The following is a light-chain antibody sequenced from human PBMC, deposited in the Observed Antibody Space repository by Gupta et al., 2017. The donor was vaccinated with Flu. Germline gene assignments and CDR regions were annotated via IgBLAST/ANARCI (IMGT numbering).Light chain of an antibody. Sequence: DIQMTQSPATLYASVGDRVTITCRASQSIRSWLAWYQQKPGKAPKLLIYKASTLESGIPSRFSGSGSGTDFTLTISSLQPADFATYYCLQYDNFSWTFGQGTKVEV. V-gene: IGKV1-5*03. J-gene: IGKJ1*01. CDR1: QSIRSW. CDR2: KAS. CDR3: LQYDNFSWT.